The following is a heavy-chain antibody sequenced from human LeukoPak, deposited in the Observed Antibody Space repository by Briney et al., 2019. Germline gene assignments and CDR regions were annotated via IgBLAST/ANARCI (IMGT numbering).Heavy chain of an antibody. Sequence: SVKVSCKASGGTFSTSALNWVRQAPGQGLEWMGGIIPLFRTAKYVQKFQGRVTITADESTTTAYMEVSSLRSDDTAVYYCASASHTGWFYFDYWGQGALVTVSS. V-gene: IGHV1-69*13. CDR1: GGTFSTSA. J-gene: IGHJ4*02. D-gene: IGHD1-1*01. CDR3: ASASHTGWFYFDY. CDR2: IIPLFRTA.